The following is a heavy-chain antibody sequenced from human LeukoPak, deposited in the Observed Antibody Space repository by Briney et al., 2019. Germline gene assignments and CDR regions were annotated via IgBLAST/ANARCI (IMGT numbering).Heavy chain of an antibody. CDR2: ISSSSSTI. V-gene: IGHV3-48*02. Sequence: GGSLRLSCAASGFTFSTYSMNWVRQAPGKGLEGVSYISSSSSTIYYADSVKGRFTISRDNAKNSLYLQMNSLRDEDTAVYFCARGPPVVTRLYFFDYWGQGTLITVSS. J-gene: IGHJ4*02. CDR3: ARGPPVVTRLYFFDY. D-gene: IGHD4-23*01. CDR1: GFTFSTYS.